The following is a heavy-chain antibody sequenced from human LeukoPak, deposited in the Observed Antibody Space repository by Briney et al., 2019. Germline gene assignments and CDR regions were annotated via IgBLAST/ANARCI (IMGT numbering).Heavy chain of an antibody. CDR2: IWHDGSHK. D-gene: IGHD3-10*01. V-gene: IGHV3-33*01. J-gene: IGHJ4*02. CDR1: GFAFNTYA. Sequence: GGSLRLSCAASGFAFNTYAMHRVRQAPGQGLEWVALIWHDGSHKFYSNSVRGQFTISRDNSKNTVSLQVNNLRPEDTAVYYCAREIFGSGSYPGFWGQGTLVTVSS. CDR3: AREIFGSGSYPGF.